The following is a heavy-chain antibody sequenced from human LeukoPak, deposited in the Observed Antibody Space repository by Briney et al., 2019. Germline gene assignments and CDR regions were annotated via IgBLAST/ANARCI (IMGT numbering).Heavy chain of an antibody. Sequence: PGGSLRLSCAASGFTFSSYGMHWGRQAPGKGLEWVAFIRYDGSNKYYADSVKGRFTISRDNSKNTLYLQMKSLRAEDTAVYYCVSMVRGVIIGGTIEWGQGTLVTVSS. J-gene: IGHJ4*02. D-gene: IGHD3-10*01. CDR3: VSMVRGVIIGGTIE. V-gene: IGHV3-30*02. CDR2: IRYDGSNK. CDR1: GFTFSSYG.